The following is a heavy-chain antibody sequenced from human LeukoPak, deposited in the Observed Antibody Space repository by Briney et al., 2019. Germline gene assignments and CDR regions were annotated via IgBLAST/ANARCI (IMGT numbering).Heavy chain of an antibody. J-gene: IGHJ4*02. V-gene: IGHV3-23*01. CDR1: GFTFRNYA. CDR2: ISDSGYST. Sequence: PGGSLRLSCAASGFTFRNYAMSWVRQAPGKGLEWVSVISDSGYSTYYADFVKGRFTISRDTSKNALYLQMNSLRAEDTAVYYCASEDGHNPNLGFDYWGQGTLVTVSS. CDR3: ASEDGHNPNLGFDY. D-gene: IGHD5-24*01.